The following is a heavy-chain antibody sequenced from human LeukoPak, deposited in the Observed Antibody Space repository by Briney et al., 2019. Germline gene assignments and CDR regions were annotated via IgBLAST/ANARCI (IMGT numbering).Heavy chain of an antibody. Sequence: GGSLRLSCAASRFTFSSYGMHWVRQAPGKGLEWVAIISYDGSNKYYADSVKGRFTISRDNSKNTLYLQMNSLRAEDTAVYYCAKDPHPYSSSWPIIYYFDYWGQGTLVTVSS. D-gene: IGHD6-13*01. J-gene: IGHJ4*02. CDR2: ISYDGSNK. CDR3: AKDPHPYSSSWPIIYYFDY. CDR1: RFTFSSYG. V-gene: IGHV3-30*18.